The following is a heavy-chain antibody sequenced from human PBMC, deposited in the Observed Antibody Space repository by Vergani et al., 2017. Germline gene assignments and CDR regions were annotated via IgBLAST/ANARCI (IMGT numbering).Heavy chain of an antibody. Sequence: QVQLVASGGGVVQPGRSLRLSCAASGFTFSSYGMHWVRQAPGKGLEWVAVIWYDGSNKYYADSVKGRFTISRDNSKNTLYLQMNSLRAEDTAVYYCARARFLGPQELVYWGQGTLVTVSS. CDR3: ARARFLGPQELVY. CDR2: IWYDGSNK. D-gene: IGHD3-10*01. V-gene: IGHV3-33*01. CDR1: GFTFSSYG. J-gene: IGHJ4*02.